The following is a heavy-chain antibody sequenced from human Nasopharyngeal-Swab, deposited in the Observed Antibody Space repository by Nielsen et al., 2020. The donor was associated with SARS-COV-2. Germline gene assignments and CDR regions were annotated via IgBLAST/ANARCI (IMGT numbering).Heavy chain of an antibody. CDR2: ISWNSGST. V-gene: IGHV3-9*01. CDR3: ARVSGYCSSTSCYTGGIDY. J-gene: IGHJ4*02. CDR1: GFTFDDYA. Sequence: SLKISCAASGFTFDDYAMHWVRQAPGKGLEWVSGISWNSGSTGYADSVKGRFTISRDNAKNSLYLQMNSLRAEDTAVYYCARVSGYCSSTSCYTGGIDYWGQGTLVTVSS. D-gene: IGHD2-2*02.